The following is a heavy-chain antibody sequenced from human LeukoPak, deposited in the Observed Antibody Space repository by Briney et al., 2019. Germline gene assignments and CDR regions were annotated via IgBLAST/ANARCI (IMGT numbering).Heavy chain of an antibody. CDR3: IMSRTADLWYYCDY. Sequence: GGSLRLSCAAPGFTFRNAWMTWVRQAPGKGLEWVGRIKSKTDGGTTDYAAPVKGRFTISRDDSKNTMYLQMNSLRTEDTAMYYCIMSRTADLWYYCDYWGQGTLVTVSS. D-gene: IGHD7-27*01. CDR1: GFTFRNAW. J-gene: IGHJ4*02. CDR2: IKSKTDGGTT. V-gene: IGHV3-15*01.